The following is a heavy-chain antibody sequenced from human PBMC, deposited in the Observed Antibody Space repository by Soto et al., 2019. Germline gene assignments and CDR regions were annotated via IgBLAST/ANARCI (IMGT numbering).Heavy chain of an antibody. CDR2: IYPGDSDT. Sequence: GESLKISCKGSGYSFTTYWLAWWRQMPGKGLEYMGIIYPGDSDTRYSPSFQGQVAISADKSINIAYLQWTSLKASDTAIYYCASPRVPPPQLEVLFDIGGKGKMVTVPS. V-gene: IGHV5-51*01. CDR1: GYSFTTYW. J-gene: IGHJ3*02. CDR3: ASPRVPPPQLEVLFDI. D-gene: IGHD3-3*01.